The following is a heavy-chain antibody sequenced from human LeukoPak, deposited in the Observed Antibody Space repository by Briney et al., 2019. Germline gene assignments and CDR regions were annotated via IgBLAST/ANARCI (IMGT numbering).Heavy chain of an antibody. CDR1: GYTFTGYY. D-gene: IGHD2/OR15-2a*01. V-gene: IGHV1-2*02. J-gene: IGHJ4*02. CDR3: ARDLPPYYYRSDFCDY. CDR2: INPNSGGT. Sequence: ASVKVSCKASGYTFTGYYIHWVRQAPGQGLEWMGWINPNSGGTNYAQKFQGRVTMTRDTSIGTAYMELSRLRSDDTAVYYCARDLPPYYYRSDFCDYWGQGTLVTVSS.